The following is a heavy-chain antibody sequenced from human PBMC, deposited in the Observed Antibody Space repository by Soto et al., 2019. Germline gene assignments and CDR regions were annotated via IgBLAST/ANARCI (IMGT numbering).Heavy chain of an antibody. CDR2: IWYDGSNK. V-gene: IGHV3-33*01. J-gene: IGHJ3*02. Sequence: GGSLRLSCAASGFTFSSYGMHWVRQAPGKGLEWVAVIWYDGSNKYYADSVKGRFTISRDNSKNTLYLQMNSLRAEDTAVYYCARDPYYYDSSGFPNDAFDIWGQGTMVTVSS. CDR3: ARDPYYYDSSGFPNDAFDI. D-gene: IGHD3-22*01. CDR1: GFTFSSYG.